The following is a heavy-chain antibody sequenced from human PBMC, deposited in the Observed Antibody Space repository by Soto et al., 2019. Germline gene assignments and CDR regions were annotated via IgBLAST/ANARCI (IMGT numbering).Heavy chain of an antibody. D-gene: IGHD6-19*01. CDR2: MSYSGST. CDR3: ATPKKYSSGWYKRDY. CDR1: GGSLSNSKYY. Sequence: VTECGSGGSLSNSKYYWGWMRKTAGKGLEWIGSMSYSGSTYYNPSLKSRVTIFVDTSKNQFSLKLTSVTAADTAVYYCATPKKYSSGWYKRDYWGQGTRVT. J-gene: IGHJ4*02. V-gene: IGHV4-39*01.